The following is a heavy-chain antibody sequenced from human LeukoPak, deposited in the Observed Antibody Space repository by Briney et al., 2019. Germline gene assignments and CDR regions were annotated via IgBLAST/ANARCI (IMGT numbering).Heavy chain of an antibody. CDR2: INPNSGNT. D-gene: IGHD2-15*01. J-gene: IGHJ4*02. CDR3: ARGERGYCSGGSCYYGLNYFDY. CDR1: GYTFTGYY. V-gene: IGHV1-8*03. Sequence: ASVKVSCKASGYTFTGYYMHWVRQAPGQGLEWMGWINPNSGNTGYAQKFQGRVTITRNTSISTAYMELSSLRSEDTAVYYCARGERGYCSGGSCYYGLNYFDYWGQGTLVTVSS.